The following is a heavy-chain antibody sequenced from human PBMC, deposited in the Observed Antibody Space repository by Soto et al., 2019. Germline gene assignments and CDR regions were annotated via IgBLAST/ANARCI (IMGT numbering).Heavy chain of an antibody. Sequence: QVQLVESGGGVVQPGRSLRLSCAASGFTFSSYGMHWVRQAPGKGLEWVAVMWYDGSKKNYADSVKGRFTISRDNSENTLYLQMYSLRAEDTAVYFCARDDIGLGSLVDYWGQGTLVTVSS. D-gene: IGHD3-10*01. CDR1: GFTFSSYG. CDR3: ARDDIGLGSLVDY. V-gene: IGHV3-33*01. CDR2: MWYDGSKK. J-gene: IGHJ4*02.